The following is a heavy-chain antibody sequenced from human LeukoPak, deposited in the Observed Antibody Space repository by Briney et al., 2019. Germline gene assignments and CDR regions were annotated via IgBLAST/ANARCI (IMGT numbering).Heavy chain of an antibody. CDR3: ANARFFGMFGY. J-gene: IGHJ4*02. D-gene: IGHD3-10*02. Sequence: GGSLRLSCAASGFTFSSYAMSWVRQAPGKGLEWVSAISGSGGSTYYADSVKGRFTISRDNSKNTLYLQMNSLRAEDTAVYYCANARFFGMFGYWGQGTLVTVSS. CDR1: GFTFSSYA. V-gene: IGHV3-23*01. CDR2: ISGSGGST.